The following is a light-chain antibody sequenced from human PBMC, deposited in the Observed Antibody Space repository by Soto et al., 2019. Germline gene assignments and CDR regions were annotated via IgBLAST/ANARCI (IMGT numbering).Light chain of an antibody. CDR1: QSISNY. Sequence: EIVLTQSPATLSLSPGERATLSCRAIQSISNYLGWFQQKPGLAPRLLIFDASNRATGSPARFIGSGSGTDFPRTISSLEPEDFAVYYCQQCHNWPLTFGGGTKVEIK. CDR3: QQCHNWPLT. J-gene: IGKJ4*01. V-gene: IGKV3-11*01. CDR2: DAS.